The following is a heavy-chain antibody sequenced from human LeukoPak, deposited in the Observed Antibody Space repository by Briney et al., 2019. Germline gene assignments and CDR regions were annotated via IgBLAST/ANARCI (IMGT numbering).Heavy chain of an antibody. CDR2: IIPIFGTA. CDR1: GGTFSSYA. Sequence: SVKVSCKASGGTFSSYAISWVRQAPGQGLEWMGGIIPIFGTANYAQKFQGRVTITADESTSTAYMELSSLRSEDTAVYYCARTREYEYYFDYWGQGTLVTVSS. CDR3: ARTREYEYYFDY. J-gene: IGHJ4*02. D-gene: IGHD2/OR15-2a*01. V-gene: IGHV1-69*13.